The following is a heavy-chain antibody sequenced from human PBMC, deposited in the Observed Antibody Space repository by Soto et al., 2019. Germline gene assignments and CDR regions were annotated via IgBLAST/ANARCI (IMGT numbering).Heavy chain of an antibody. J-gene: IGHJ4*02. D-gene: IGHD6-13*01. CDR2: ISGSGGST. Sequence: EVQLLESGGGLVQPGGSLRLSCAASGFTFSSYAMNWVRQAPGTGLAWVLVISGSGGSTYYADSVKGRFTISRDNSKNTLYLQMNSLRAEDTAVYYCARRSSSWYFDCWGQGTLVTVSS. CDR1: GFTFSSYA. CDR3: ARRSSSWYFDC. V-gene: IGHV3-23*01.